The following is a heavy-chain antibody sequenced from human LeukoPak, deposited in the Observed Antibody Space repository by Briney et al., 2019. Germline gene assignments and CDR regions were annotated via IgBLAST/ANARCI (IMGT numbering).Heavy chain of an antibody. CDR3: AKGSTDGSGSLDYLDY. D-gene: IGHD3-10*01. CDR1: GFTFSSYA. V-gene: IGHV3-30-3*01. J-gene: IGHJ4*02. Sequence: GGSLRLSCAASGFTFSSYAMHWVRQAPGKGLEWVAVISYDGSNKYYADSVKGRFTISRDNSKNSLYLQMNSLRAEDTALYYCAKGSTDGSGSLDYLDYWGQGTLVTVSS. CDR2: ISYDGSNK.